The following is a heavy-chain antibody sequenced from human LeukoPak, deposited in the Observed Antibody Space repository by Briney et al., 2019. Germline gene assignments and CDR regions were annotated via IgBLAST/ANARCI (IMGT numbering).Heavy chain of an antibody. Sequence: PGGSLRLSCAASGFTFSSYSMNWVRQAPGKGLEWIGEINHSGSTNYNPSLKSRVTISVDTSKNQFSLKLSSVTAADTAVYYCARGGVGRNYYYYYMDVWGKGTTVTVSS. J-gene: IGHJ6*03. D-gene: IGHD1-14*01. V-gene: IGHV4-34*01. CDR1: GFTFSSYS. CDR3: ARGGVGRNYYYYYMDV. CDR2: INHSGST.